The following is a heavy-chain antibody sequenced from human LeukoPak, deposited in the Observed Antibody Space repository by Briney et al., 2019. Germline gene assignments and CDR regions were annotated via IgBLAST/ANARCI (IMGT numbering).Heavy chain of an antibody. CDR2: ISYDGSNK. CDR3: ARDLGSGLIASSWPIDY. Sequence: GGSLRLSCAASGFTFSSYGMHWVRQAPGKGLEWVAVISYDGSNKYYADSVKGRFTISRDNSKNTLYLQMNSLRAEDTAVYYCARDLGSGLIASSWPIDYWGQGTLVTVSS. CDR1: GFTFSSYG. D-gene: IGHD6-13*01. V-gene: IGHV3-30*03. J-gene: IGHJ4*02.